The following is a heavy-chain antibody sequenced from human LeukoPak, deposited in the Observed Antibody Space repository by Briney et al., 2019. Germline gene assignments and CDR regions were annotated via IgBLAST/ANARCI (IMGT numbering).Heavy chain of an antibody. D-gene: IGHD3-10*01. CDR1: GFTFSSYE. V-gene: IGHV3-48*03. Sequence: PGGSLRLSCAASGFTFSSYEMNWVRQAPGEGLEWVSYISLSGSTIYSAVSVKGRFTISRDNAKNSLYLQMNSLRAEDTAVYYCARDFGDYLGYWGQGTLVTVSS. J-gene: IGHJ4*02. CDR2: ISLSGSTI. CDR3: ARDFGDYLGY.